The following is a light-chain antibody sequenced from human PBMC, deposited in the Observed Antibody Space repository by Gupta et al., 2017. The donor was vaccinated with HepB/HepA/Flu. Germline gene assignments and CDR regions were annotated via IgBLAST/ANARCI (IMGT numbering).Light chain of an antibody. V-gene: IGKV1-33*01. J-gene: IGKJ3*01. CDR2: DAS. CDR3: QQYDRPPFT. Sequence: DIQMTQSPSSLSASVGDRATITCQARLEISNYLNWYQQKPGKAPKLLIYDASKLETGVPSTFSGSGSGTDFTFTISSLQPEVIAKYYCQQYDRPPFTFGHGTKVEIK. CDR1: LEISNY.